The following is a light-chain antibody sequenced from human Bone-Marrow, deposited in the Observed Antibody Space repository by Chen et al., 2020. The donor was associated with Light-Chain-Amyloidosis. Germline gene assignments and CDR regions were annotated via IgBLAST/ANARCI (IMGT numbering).Light chain of an antibody. CDR1: QTISRNY. Sequence: EIVLTQSPGTLSLSPGEGANLSCRASQTISRNYLTWYQQKFGQAPRLLIYGSSSRATGIPDRFTGSGSGTDFTLTISRLEPEDFAMYYCQQYGTSPLTFGGGTKVEIK. J-gene: IGKJ4*01. V-gene: IGKV3-20*01. CDR2: GSS. CDR3: QQYGTSPLT.